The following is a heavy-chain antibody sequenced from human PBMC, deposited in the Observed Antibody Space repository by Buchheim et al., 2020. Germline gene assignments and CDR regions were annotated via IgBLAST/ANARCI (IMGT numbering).Heavy chain of an antibody. CDR1: GYTFTSYY. CDR2: INPSGGST. CDR3: ARKGRDMAEMATNLEYYYYGTDV. D-gene: IGHD5-24*01. Sequence: QVQLVQSGAEVKKPGASVKVSCKASGYTFTSYYMHWVRQAPGQGLEWMGIINPSGGSTCYAQKFQGRVPLTRDATQSTVFMELSSLRSEDTAVYYCARKGRDMAEMATNLEYYYYGTDVWGQGTT. V-gene: IGHV1-46*03. J-gene: IGHJ6*02.